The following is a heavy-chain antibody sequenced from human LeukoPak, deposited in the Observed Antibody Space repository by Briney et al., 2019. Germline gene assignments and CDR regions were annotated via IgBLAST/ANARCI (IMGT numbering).Heavy chain of an antibody. J-gene: IGHJ6*02. V-gene: IGHV1-69*04. CDR2: IIPILGIA. CDR3: ARAERRGYSYGYYYYYGMDV. Sequence: GSSVKVSCKASGGTFSSYAISWVRQAPGQGLEWMGRIIPILGIANYAQKFQGRVTITADKSTSTAYMELSSLRSEDTAVYYCARAERRGYSYGYYYYYGMDVWGQGTTVTVSS. D-gene: IGHD5-18*01. CDR1: GGTFSSYA.